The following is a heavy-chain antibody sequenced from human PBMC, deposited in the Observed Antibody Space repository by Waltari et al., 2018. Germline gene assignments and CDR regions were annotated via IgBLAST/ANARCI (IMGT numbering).Heavy chain of an antibody. D-gene: IGHD3-10*01. CDR1: GFTFSSYW. V-gene: IGHV3-7*04. CDR2: IQQDGSEK. CDR3: ARGLVIGWNWNYFDY. Sequence: EVQLVESGGGLVQPGGSLRLSCAASGFTFSSYWMGWVRQAPGKGLEWVANIQQDGSEKYYVDSVKGRFTISRDNAKNSLYLQMNSLRAEDTAVYYCARGLVIGWNWNYFDYWGQGTLVTVSS. J-gene: IGHJ4*02.